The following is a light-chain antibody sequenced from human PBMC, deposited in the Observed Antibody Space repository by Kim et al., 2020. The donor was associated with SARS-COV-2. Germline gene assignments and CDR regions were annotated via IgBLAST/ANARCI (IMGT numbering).Light chain of an antibody. CDR3: TSYTSSRTWV. Sequence: QSALTQPASVSGSPGQTITISCTGTSSDVGGYNSVSWYQQYPGRVPTLMIYDVTKQPSGVSHRFSGSKSGNTASLTISGLQTGDEAHYYCTSYTSSRTWVLGGGTQLTVL. CDR1: SSDVGGYNS. J-gene: IGLJ3*02. CDR2: DVT. V-gene: IGLV2-14*03.